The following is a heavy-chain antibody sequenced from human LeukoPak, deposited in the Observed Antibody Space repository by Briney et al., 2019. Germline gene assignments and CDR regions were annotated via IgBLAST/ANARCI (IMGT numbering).Heavy chain of an antibody. CDR2: IYYSGST. J-gene: IGHJ4*02. V-gene: IGHV4-59*01. CDR3: AREGYYDSSGYYLDY. Sequence: SETLSLTCTVSGGSISSYYWSWIRQPPGKGLEWIGYIYYSGSTNYNPSLKSRVTISVDTSKNQFSLKLSSVTAADTAVYYCAREGYYDSSGYYLDYWGQGTLVTVSS. D-gene: IGHD3-22*01. CDR1: GGSISSYY.